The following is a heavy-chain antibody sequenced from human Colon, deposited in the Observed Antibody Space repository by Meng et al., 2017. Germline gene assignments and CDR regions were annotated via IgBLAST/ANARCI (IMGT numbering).Heavy chain of an antibody. CDR3: ARGPLDY. J-gene: IGHJ4*02. Sequence: QVQLQESAPGLVRPSETLSLTCTVSGGSVSSGSYYWSWIRQPPGKGLEWIGYIYYTGSTNYNPSLKSRVTISVDTSKNQFSLKLSSVTAADTAVYYCARGPLDYWGQGTLVTVSS. CDR1: GGSVSSGSYY. V-gene: IGHV4-61*01. CDR2: IYYTGST.